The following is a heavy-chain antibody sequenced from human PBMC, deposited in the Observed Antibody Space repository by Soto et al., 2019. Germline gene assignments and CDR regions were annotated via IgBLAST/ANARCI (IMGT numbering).Heavy chain of an antibody. Sequence: SETLSLTYTLSGGSISSYYWSWIRQPPGKGLEWIGYIYYSGSTNYNPSLKSRVTISVDTSKNQFSLKLSSVTAADTAVYYCARRYGSSFDYWGQGTLVTVS. J-gene: IGHJ4*02. V-gene: IGHV4-59*08. D-gene: IGHD5-12*01. CDR3: ARRYGSSFDY. CDR2: IYYSGST. CDR1: GGSISSYY.